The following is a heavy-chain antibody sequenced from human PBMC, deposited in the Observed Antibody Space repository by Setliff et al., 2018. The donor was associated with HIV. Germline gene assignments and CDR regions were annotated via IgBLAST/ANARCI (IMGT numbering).Heavy chain of an antibody. CDR1: GVSISNYY. CDR2: MYYGGAT. CDR3: VRALPKPRGLTWFDP. Sequence: SETLSLTCTVSGVSISNYYWSWIRQTPEMGLEWIGYMYYGGATNYNPSLKSQVTISQDTSHNQFSLKLTSVTVTDTAVYYCVRALPKPRGLTWFDPWGHGTLVTVSS. J-gene: IGHJ5*02. D-gene: IGHD3-10*01. V-gene: IGHV4-59*01.